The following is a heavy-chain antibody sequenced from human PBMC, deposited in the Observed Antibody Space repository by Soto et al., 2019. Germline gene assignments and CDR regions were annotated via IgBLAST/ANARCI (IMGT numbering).Heavy chain of an antibody. CDR2: ISYDGSNK. CDR3: ARDPFGGYQLLYGGVFDY. CDR1: GFTFSSYA. J-gene: IGHJ4*02. D-gene: IGHD2-2*01. Sequence: QVQLVESGGGVVQPGRSLRLSCAASGFTFSSYAMHWVRQAPGKGLEWVAVISYDGSNKYYADSVKGRFTISRDNSKNTLYLQMNSLRDEDTAVYYCARDPFGGYQLLYGGVFDYWGQGTLVTVSS. V-gene: IGHV3-30-3*01.